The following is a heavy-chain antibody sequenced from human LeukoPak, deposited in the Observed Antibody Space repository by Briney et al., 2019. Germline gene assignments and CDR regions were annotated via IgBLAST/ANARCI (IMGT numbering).Heavy chain of an antibody. D-gene: IGHD5-12*01. J-gene: IGHJ2*01. CDR3: ARVRKYSGYYSWYFDL. CDR2: IGTAGDT. CDR1: GFTFSSYD. V-gene: IGHV3-13*01. Sequence: GWSLRLSCAASGFTFSSYDMHWVRKATGKGLEWVSAIGTAGDTYYPGSVKGRFTISTENAMNSLYLQMNSLRAGDTAVYYCARVRKYSGYYSWYFDLWGRGALVTVSS.